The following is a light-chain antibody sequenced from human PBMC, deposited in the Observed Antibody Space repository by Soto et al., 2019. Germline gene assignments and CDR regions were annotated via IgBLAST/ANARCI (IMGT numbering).Light chain of an antibody. Sequence: EIVFPQDPAPPSFSPGERATPSCLASQSVSSHLAWYQQKPGQAPRLLIHDASNRATGIPARFSGSGSGTEFTLTISSLQPDDFATYYCQHYNIYSEAFGQGTKVDIK. J-gene: IGKJ1*01. V-gene: IGKV3-11*01. CDR3: QHYNIYSEA. CDR1: QSVSSH. CDR2: DAS.